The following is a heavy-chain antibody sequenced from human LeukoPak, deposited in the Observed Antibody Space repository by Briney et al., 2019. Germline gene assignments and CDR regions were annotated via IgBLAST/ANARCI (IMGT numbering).Heavy chain of an antibody. J-gene: IGHJ4*02. CDR1: GFTFSSYA. D-gene: IGHD6-19*01. V-gene: IGHV3-21*01. CDR2: ISSSSNYI. Sequence: GGSLRLSCAASGFTFSSYAMSWVRQAPGRGLEWVSSISSSSNYIYYADSVKGRFTISRDNAKNSLYLQMNSLRAEDTAVYYCARDSSGWHRIDYWGQGTLVTVSS. CDR3: ARDSSGWHRIDY.